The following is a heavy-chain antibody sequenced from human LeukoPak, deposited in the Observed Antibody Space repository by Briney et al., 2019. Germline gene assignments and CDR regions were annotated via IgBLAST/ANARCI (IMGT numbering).Heavy chain of an antibody. V-gene: IGHV3-11*01. D-gene: IGHD3-10*01. CDR2: ISSSGSTI. CDR3: ARDQGGAIFRDPVVY. Sequence: GGSLRLSCAASGFTFSDYYMSWIRQAPGKGLEWVSYISSSGSTIYYADSVKGRSTISRDNAKNSLYLQMNSLRAEDTAVYYCARDQGGAIFRDPVVYWGQGTLVTVSS. J-gene: IGHJ4*02. CDR1: GFTFSDYY.